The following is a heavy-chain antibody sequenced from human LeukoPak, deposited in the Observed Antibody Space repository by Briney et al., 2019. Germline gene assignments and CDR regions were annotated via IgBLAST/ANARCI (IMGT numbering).Heavy chain of an antibody. CDR1: GDSISTDYC. CDR3: ARGKDAYKVGNY. D-gene: IGHD5-24*01. CDR2: IYNSDNT. J-gene: IGHJ4*02. V-gene: IGHV4-38-2*02. Sequence: SETLSLTCTVYGDSISTDYCWTWIRQPPGKVPEWIGTIYNSDNTYYTPSLASRVTISMDTSKNQFSLKVTSVTAADTAVYYCARGKDAYKVGNYWGQGALVTVSS.